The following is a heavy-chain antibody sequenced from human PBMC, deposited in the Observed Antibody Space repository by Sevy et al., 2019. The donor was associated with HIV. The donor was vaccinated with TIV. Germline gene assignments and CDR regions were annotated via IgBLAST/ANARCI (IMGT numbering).Heavy chain of an antibody. CDR2: ISRTSTTT. V-gene: IGHV3-48*02. D-gene: IGHD3-22*01. J-gene: IGHJ5*02. Sequence: GGSLRLSCKASGFTFSTYSMHWVRQAPGKGLEWVSSISRTSTTTYYADSAKGRFTISRDNDKNPLYLQMNSLRDEDTAVYYCASEAYYYDSREENWFDPWGQGTLVTVSS. CDR1: GFTFSTYS. CDR3: ASEAYYYDSREENWFDP.